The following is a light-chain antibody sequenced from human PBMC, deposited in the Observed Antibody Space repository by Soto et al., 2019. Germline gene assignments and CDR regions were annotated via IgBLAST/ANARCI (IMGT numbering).Light chain of an antibody. J-gene: IGKJ5*01. CDR2: WAS. CDR1: QSVLYSSKNRNY. CDR3: QQYYGSPIT. Sequence: DIVMTQSPDSLVVSLGERATINCKSSQSVLYSSKNRNYLAWYQQKPGQPPKLLIYWASTRESGVPDRFSGSGSGTDFTLTISSLQAEDVAVYYCQQYYGSPITFGQGTRLEIK. V-gene: IGKV4-1*01.